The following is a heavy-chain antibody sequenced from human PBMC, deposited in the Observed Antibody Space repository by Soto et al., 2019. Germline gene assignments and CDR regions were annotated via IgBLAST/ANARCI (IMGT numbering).Heavy chain of an antibody. CDR2: IKYDGSEK. J-gene: IGHJ6*02. Sequence: EVQLAESGGGLVQPGASLRLSCAASGFTLNIHWMSWVRQAPGQGLEWVAYIKYDGSEKYYVDSVKGRFSISRDNAKNSLYLQMNSLRVEDTAVYYCARGHYGLDVWGQGTTVTVS. CDR1: GFTLNIHW. V-gene: IGHV3-7*01. CDR3: ARGHYGLDV.